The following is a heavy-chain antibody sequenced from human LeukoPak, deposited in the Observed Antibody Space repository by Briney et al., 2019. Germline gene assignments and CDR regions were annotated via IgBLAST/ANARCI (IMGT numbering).Heavy chain of an antibody. CDR2: ISYDGSNK. CDR1: GSTFSSYG. CDR3: AKVPPPDYEEPIDY. D-gene: IGHD4-17*01. Sequence: GGSLRLSCAASGSTFSSYGMHWVRQAPGKGLEWVAVISYDGSNKYYADSVKGRFTISRDNSKNTLYLQMNSLRAEDTAVYYCAKVPPPDYEEPIDYWGQGTLVTVSS. J-gene: IGHJ4*02. V-gene: IGHV3-30*18.